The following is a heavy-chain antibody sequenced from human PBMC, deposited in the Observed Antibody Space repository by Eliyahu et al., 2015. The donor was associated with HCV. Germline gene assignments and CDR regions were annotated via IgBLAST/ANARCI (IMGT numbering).Heavy chain of an antibody. V-gene: IGHV1-3*04. CDR3: ATQVPATSFDH. CDR2: INTGNDNP. CDR1: GYTFTSYA. D-gene: IGHD2-2*01. J-gene: IGHJ4*02. Sequence: QVQLVQSGAEVKKPGASVKISCKASGYTFTSYAIHWVRQAPGQRLEWMGWINTGNDNPKFSQRFQGRVTTTRDTSASTAYMELSSLRSEDTAVYYCATQVPATSFDHWGQGTLVIVSS.